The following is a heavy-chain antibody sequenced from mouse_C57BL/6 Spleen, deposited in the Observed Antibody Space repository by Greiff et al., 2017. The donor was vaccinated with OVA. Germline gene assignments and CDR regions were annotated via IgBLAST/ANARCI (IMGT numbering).Heavy chain of an antibody. CDR3: AIEDYYGSSPYYAMDY. Sequence: QVQLQQPGAELVKPGASVKVSCKASGYTFPSYWMHWVKQRPGQGLEWIGRIHPSDSDTNYIQKFTGKATLTVDKSTSTAYMQLSSLTSEDSAVYYGAIEDYYGSSPYYAMDYWGQGTSVTVSS. CDR2: IHPSDSDT. J-gene: IGHJ4*01. V-gene: IGHV1-74*01. D-gene: IGHD1-1*01. CDR1: GYTFPSYW.